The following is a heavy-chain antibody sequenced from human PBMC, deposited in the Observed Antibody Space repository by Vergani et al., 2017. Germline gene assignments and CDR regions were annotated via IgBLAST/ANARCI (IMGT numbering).Heavy chain of an antibody. D-gene: IGHD4-17*01. V-gene: IGHV4-34*01. CDR2: INHSGST. CDR1: GGSFSGYY. Sequence: QVQLQQWGAGLLKPSETLSLTCAVYGGSFSGYYWSWIRQPPGKGLEWIGEINHSGSTNYNPSLKSRVTISVDTSKNQFSLKLSSVTAADTAVYYCARLDDYGVENWFDPWGQGTLVTVSS. CDR3: ARLDDYGVENWFDP. J-gene: IGHJ5*02.